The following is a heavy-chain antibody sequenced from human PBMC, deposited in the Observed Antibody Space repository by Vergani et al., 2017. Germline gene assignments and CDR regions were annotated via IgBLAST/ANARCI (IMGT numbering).Heavy chain of an antibody. D-gene: IGHD6-13*01. V-gene: IGHV1-69*08. CDR2: IIPILGIA. CDR3: ARDLYSSSWNV. Sequence: QVQLVQSGAEVKKPGSSVKVSCKASGGTFSSYTISWVRQAPGQGLEWMGRIIPILGIANYAQKFQGRVTITADKSTSTAYMELRSLRADDTAVYYCARDLYSSSWNVWGQGTLVTVSS. J-gene: IGHJ4*02. CDR1: GGTFSSYT.